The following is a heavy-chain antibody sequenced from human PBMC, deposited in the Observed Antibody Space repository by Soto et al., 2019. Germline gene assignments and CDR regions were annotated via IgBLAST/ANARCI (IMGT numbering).Heavy chain of an antibody. CDR2: IIPIFGTA. J-gene: IGHJ4*02. V-gene: IGHV1-69*01. D-gene: IGHD3-10*01. CDR3: ARDRGPATPTAPFDY. CDR1: GGTFSSYA. Sequence: QVQLVQSGAEVKKPGSSVKVSCKASGGTFSSYAISWVRQAPGQGLAWMGGIIPIFGTANYAQKFKGRVTITADESTSTAYMELSSLRSEDTAVYYCARDRGPATPTAPFDYWGQGTLVTVSS.